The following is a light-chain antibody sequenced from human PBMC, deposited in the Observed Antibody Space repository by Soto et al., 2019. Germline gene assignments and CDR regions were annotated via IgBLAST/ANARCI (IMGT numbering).Light chain of an antibody. CDR3: QQYGGSPRT. CDR2: GAS. Sequence: EIVMTQSPDTLSVSPGEGATLSCRVSQSIRSNLAWYQQRPGQAPRLLIHGASNRATGIPDRFSGSGSGTDFTLTITRLEPEDFAVYYCQQYGGSPRTFGQGTKVDIK. V-gene: IGKV3-20*01. CDR1: QSIRSN. J-gene: IGKJ1*01.